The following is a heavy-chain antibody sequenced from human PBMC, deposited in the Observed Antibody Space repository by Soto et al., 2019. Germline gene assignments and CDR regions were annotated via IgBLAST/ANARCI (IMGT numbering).Heavy chain of an antibody. D-gene: IGHD2-2*01. CDR1: GFTVSTKY. J-gene: IGHJ6*03. CDR2: IYSGGST. CDR3: ARARVGYCSSTSCYGDYYYYMDV. V-gene: IGHV3-66*01. Sequence: GGSLRLSCAASGFTVSTKYMSWVRQAPGKGLEWVSVIYSGGSTFYADSVRGRFTISRDNSKNTVNLQMNSLRVEDTAVYYCARARVGYCSSTSCYGDYYYYMDVWGKGTTVTVSS.